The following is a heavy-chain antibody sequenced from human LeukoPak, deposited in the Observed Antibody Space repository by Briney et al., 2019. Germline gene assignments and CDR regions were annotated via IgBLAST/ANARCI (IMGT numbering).Heavy chain of an antibody. CDR2: INAGNGDT. CDR3: ARDRGGTGDFDY. D-gene: IGHD1-1*01. V-gene: IGHV1-3*01. Sequence: ASVKVSCKASGYTFSSYAMHWVRRAPGQRLEWMGWINAGNGDTKYSQKFQGRVTIARDTSANTAYMELSSLRSEDTAVYYSARDRGGTGDFDYWGQGTLVTVSS. J-gene: IGHJ4*02. CDR1: GYTFSSYA.